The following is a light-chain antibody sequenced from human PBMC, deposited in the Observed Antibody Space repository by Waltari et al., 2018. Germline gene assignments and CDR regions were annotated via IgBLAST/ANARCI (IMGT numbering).Light chain of an antibody. Sequence: EIVLTQSPETLSLSLGEIATLSCRASQIVGSGYLAWYKQIPGPSPRLLIYGASIRATGLPNRLTCSVSATDFTLTINSLEPDDFAMYYCHQYGNSPYTFGQGTNLQIK. V-gene: IGKV3-20*01. CDR3: HQYGNSPYT. CDR2: GAS. CDR1: QIVGSGY. J-gene: IGKJ2*01.